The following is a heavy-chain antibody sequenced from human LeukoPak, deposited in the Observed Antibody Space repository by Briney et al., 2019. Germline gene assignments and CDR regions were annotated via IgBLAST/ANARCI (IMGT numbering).Heavy chain of an antibody. Sequence: ASVKVSCKASGYTFTSYGISWVRQAPGQGLEWMGWISAYNGNTNYAQKLQGRVTMTTDTSTSTAYMELRSLRSDDTAVYYCARFYDGDYTPNDAFDIWGQGTMVTVSS. J-gene: IGHJ3*02. D-gene: IGHD4-17*01. CDR1: GYTFTSYG. CDR2: ISAYNGNT. V-gene: IGHV1-18*01. CDR3: ARFYDGDYTPNDAFDI.